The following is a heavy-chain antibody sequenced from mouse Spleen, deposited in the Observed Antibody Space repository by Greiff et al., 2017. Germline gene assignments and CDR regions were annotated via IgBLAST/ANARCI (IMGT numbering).Heavy chain of an antibody. D-gene: IGHD1-1*01. Sequence: ESGPGLVKPSQSLSLTCSVTGYSITSGYYWNWIRQFPGNKLEWMGYISYDGSNNYNPSLKNRISITRDTSKNQFFLKLNSVTTEDTATYYCALDYYDGSYVGYFDVWGAGTTVTVSS. CDR3: ALDYYDGSYVGYFDV. J-gene: IGHJ1*01. CDR1: GYSITSGYY. CDR2: ISYDGSN. V-gene: IGHV3-6*01.